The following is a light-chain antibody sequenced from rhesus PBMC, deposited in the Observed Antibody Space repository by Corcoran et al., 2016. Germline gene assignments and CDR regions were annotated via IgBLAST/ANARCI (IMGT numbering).Light chain of an antibody. V-gene: IGKV3-35*01. J-gene: IGKJ2*01. Sequence: EIVMTQSPATLSLSPGERATLSCRASQSVSSNLAWYQQKPGQAPRLLISYASNRDTGIPDRFSGSGSGTDFTLTSSSLEPEDVGVYYCQQYNNWNSFGQGTKVEIK. CDR2: YAS. CDR3: QQYNNWNS. CDR1: QSVSSN.